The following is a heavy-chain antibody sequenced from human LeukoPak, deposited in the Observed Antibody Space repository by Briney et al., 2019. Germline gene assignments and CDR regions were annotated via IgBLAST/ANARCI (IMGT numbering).Heavy chain of an antibody. Sequence: SQTLSLTCTVYGGSISSGSYYWSWIRQPAGKGLEWIGRIYTSGSTNYNPSLKSRVTISVDTSKNQFSLKLSSVTAADTAVYYCARERYYYDSSGYRFDYWGQGTLVTVSS. CDR1: GGSISSGSYY. CDR2: IYTSGST. CDR3: ARERYYYDSSGYRFDY. J-gene: IGHJ4*02. D-gene: IGHD3-22*01. V-gene: IGHV4-61*02.